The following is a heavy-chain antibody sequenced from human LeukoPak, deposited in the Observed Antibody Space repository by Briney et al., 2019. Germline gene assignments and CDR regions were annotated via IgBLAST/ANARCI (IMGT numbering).Heavy chain of an antibody. CDR1: GFTFSSYA. CDR3: ATFSVPGRIDVFDM. D-gene: IGHD6-19*01. V-gene: IGHV3-11*01. J-gene: IGHJ3*02. CDR2: IGTTGDTI. Sequence: GGSLRLSCAASGFTFSSYAMSWIRQAPGKGLDWVSYIGTTGDTIYYADYVKGRFTISRDNGKNSLYLQMNSLRAEDTAVYYCATFSVPGRIDVFDMWGQGTMVTVSS.